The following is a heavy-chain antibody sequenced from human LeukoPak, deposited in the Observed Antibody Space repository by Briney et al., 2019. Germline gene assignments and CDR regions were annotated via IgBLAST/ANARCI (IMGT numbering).Heavy chain of an antibody. J-gene: IGHJ4*02. CDR2: INHSGST. Sequence: SETLSLTCTVSGGSISSGDYYWSWIRQPPGTGLEWIGEINHSGSTNYNPSLKSRVTISVDTSKNQFSLKLSSVTAADTAVYYCARSPRRIAAAGSRFDFWGQGTLVTVSS. CDR3: ARSPRRIAAAGSRFDF. CDR1: GGSISSGDYY. D-gene: IGHD6-13*01. V-gene: IGHV4-39*07.